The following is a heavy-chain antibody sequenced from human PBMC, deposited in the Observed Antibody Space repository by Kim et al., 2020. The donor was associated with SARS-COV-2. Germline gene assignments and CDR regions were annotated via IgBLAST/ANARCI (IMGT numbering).Heavy chain of an antibody. CDR3: ARFYDYVWGSYFASLRSTPGVFDY. D-gene: IGHD3-16*01. CDR1: GGSFSGYY. CDR2: INHSGST. V-gene: IGHV4-34*01. J-gene: IGHJ4*02. Sequence: SETLSLTCAVYGGSFSGYYWSWIRQPPGKGLEWIGEINHSGSTNYNPSLKSRVTISVDTSKNQFSLKLSSVTAADTAVYYCARFYDYVWGSYFASLRSTPGVFDYWGQGTLVTVSS.